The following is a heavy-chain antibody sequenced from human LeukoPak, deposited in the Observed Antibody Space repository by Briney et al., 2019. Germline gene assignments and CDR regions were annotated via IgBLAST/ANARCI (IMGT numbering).Heavy chain of an antibody. D-gene: IGHD3-10*02. CDR3: AKYLFGSY. J-gene: IGHJ4*02. CDR1: GFTFQTFG. CDR2: VSFDGSYK. Sequence: PGGSLRLSCAVSGFTFQTFGMHWVRQTPGKGLEWVALVSFDGSYKYYTDSVKGRFTISRDNSKNTLYLQMNSLRAEDTAVYYCAKYLFGSYWGQGTLVTVSS. V-gene: IGHV3-30*18.